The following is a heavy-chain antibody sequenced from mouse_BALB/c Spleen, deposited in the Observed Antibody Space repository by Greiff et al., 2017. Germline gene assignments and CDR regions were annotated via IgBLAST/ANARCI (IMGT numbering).Heavy chain of an antibody. J-gene: IGHJ4*01. CDR2: INPSTGYT. CDR1: GYTFTSYW. V-gene: IGHV1-7*01. Sequence: VQLQQSGAELAKPGASVKMSCKASGYTFTSYWMHWVKQRPGRGLEWIGYINPSTGYTEYNQKFKDKATLTADKSSSPAYMQLSSLTSEDSAVYYCAREDYGNYGAMDYWGQGTSVTVSS. D-gene: IGHD2-1*01. CDR3: AREDYGNYGAMDY.